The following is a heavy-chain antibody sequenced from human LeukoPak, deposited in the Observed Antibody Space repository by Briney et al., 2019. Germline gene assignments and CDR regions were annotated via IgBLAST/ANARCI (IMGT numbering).Heavy chain of an antibody. CDR1: GYSISSGYY. CDR2: IYYRGST. Sequence: KSSETLSLTCTVSGYSISSGYYWGWIRQPPGKGLEWIGNIYYRGSTYYNPSPKSRVTISADTSKNQFSLKLSSVTAADTAVYYCARETRNYYDSSGYYLVDHWGQGTLVTVSS. J-gene: IGHJ4*02. CDR3: ARETRNYYDSSGYYLVDH. V-gene: IGHV4-38-2*02. D-gene: IGHD3-22*01.